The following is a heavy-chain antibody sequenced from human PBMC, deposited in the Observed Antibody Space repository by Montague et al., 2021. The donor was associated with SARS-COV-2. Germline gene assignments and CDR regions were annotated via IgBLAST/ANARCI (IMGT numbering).Heavy chain of an antibody. CDR3: ARATRSIVVLNWFDP. D-gene: IGHD3-22*01. Sequence: TLSLTCTVSGGSISSGGYYWSWIRQRPGKGLEWIGYIYYSGSTYYNPSLKSRVTISVDTSKNQFFLKLSSVTAADTAVYYCARATRSIVVLNWFDPWGQGTLVTVSS. V-gene: IGHV4-31*03. CDR2: IYYSGST. CDR1: GGSISSGGYY. J-gene: IGHJ5*02.